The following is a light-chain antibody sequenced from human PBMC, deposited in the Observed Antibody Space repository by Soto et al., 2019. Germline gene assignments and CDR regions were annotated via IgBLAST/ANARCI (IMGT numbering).Light chain of an antibody. Sequence: QSVLTQPRSVSESPGQSVAISCTGTRGDVGGYNYVSWYQQHPGKAPKLMIYDVNKRPSGVPDRFSGSKSGNTASLTISGLQAEDEADYYCSSYTSSSTLYVFGTGTKVTVL. CDR1: RGDVGGYNY. CDR2: DVN. CDR3: SSYTSSSTLYV. J-gene: IGLJ1*01. V-gene: IGLV2-11*01.